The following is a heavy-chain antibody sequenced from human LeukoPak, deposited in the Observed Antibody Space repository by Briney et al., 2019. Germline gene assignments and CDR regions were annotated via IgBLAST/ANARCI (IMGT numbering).Heavy chain of an antibody. J-gene: IGHJ4*02. Sequence: PSETLSLTCTVSGGSISSGRYYWSWIRQPAGKGLEWIGRMYTSGSTNYNPSLNSRVTISVDTSKNQFSLKLSSVTAADTAVYYCARLAVWFGELPHSYYFDYWGQGTLVTVSS. CDR2: MYTSGST. D-gene: IGHD3-10*01. CDR1: GGSISSGRYY. CDR3: ARLAVWFGELPHSYYFDY. V-gene: IGHV4-61*02.